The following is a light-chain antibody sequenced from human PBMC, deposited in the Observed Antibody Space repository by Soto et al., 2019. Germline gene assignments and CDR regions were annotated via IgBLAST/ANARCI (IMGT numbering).Light chain of an antibody. J-gene: IGKJ1*01. V-gene: IGKV4-1*01. CDR3: QQYSRTPQT. CDR1: QSVLYSSNNKNY. Sequence: DIVMTQSPDSLAVSLGERATINCKSSQSVLYSSNNKNYLAWYQQKPGQPPKLLIYWASTRESGVPDRFSGSGSGTDFTLTISSLQAEDVEVYYCQQYSRTPQTFGKGTKVNI. CDR2: WAS.